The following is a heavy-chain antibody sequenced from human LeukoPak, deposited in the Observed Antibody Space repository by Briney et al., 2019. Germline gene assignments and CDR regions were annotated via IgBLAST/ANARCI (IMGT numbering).Heavy chain of an antibody. D-gene: IGHD3-3*01. CDR1: GFTVSRNY. Sequence: GGSLRLSCAASGFTVSRNYMNWVRQAPGKGLEWVSLLSSTGNTSYADSVKGRFTISRHNSKNTLYLQVNSLRPEDTAMYYCARWRPIDAFDIWGQGTMVIVSS. CDR3: ARWRPIDAFDI. CDR2: LSSTGNT. V-gene: IGHV3-53*04. J-gene: IGHJ3*02.